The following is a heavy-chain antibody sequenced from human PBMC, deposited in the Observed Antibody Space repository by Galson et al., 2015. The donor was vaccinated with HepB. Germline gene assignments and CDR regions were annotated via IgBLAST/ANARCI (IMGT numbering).Heavy chain of an antibody. V-gene: IGHV3-21*01. J-gene: IGHJ6*03. CDR2: ISSSSSYI. CDR1: GFTFSRYS. Sequence: SLRLSCAASGFTFSRYSMNWVRQAPGKGLEYVSFISSSSSYIYYADSVKGRFTISRDNAKNSLYLQMNSLTAKDTAVYYCASVNCVESGNYTHPYMDVWGKGTTVTVSS. D-gene: IGHD1-7*01. CDR3: ASVNCVESGNYTHPYMDV.